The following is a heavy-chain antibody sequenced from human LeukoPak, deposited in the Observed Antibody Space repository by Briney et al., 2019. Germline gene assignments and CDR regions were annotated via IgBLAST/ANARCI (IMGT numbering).Heavy chain of an antibody. D-gene: IGHD5-12*01. CDR2: ISSSSSYI. CDR1: GFTFSSYS. Sequence: PGGSLRLSCAASGFTFSSYSMNWVRQAPGKGLEWISSISSSSSYIYYADSVKGRFTISRDNAKNSLYLQMNSLRAEDTAVYYCARQRSGYDVYYYYYYMDVWGKGTTVTISS. V-gene: IGHV3-21*01. J-gene: IGHJ6*03. CDR3: ARQRSGYDVYYYYYYMDV.